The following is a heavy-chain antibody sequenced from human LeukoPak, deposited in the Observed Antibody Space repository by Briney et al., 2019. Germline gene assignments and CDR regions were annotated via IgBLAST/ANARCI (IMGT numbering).Heavy chain of an antibody. Sequence: SETLSLTCTVSGGSISSSSYYWGWIRQPPGKGLEWIGSIYYSGSTYYNPSLKSRVTISVDTSKNQFSLKLSSVTAADTAVYYCARVRAPGDHYYYYYMDVWGKGTTVTISS. J-gene: IGHJ6*03. D-gene: IGHD3-10*01. CDR2: IYYSGST. CDR1: GGSISSSSYY. V-gene: IGHV4-39*07. CDR3: ARVRAPGDHYYYYYMDV.